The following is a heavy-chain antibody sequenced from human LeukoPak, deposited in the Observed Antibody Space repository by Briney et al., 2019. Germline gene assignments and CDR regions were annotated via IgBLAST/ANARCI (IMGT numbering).Heavy chain of an antibody. CDR3: TRTSRGECWFDP. D-gene: IGHD3-3*01. Sequence: GRSMRLSCTAAGFTFGDYAMSWVRQAPGKGLEWVGFNRSKAYGVTTDYAASVKGRFTSSRNDSKSNAYLQMNSLKTENTAVNYCTRTSRGECWFDPWGQGTLVTVSS. CDR2: NRSKAYGVTT. V-gene: IGHV3-49*04. CDR1: GFTFGDYA. J-gene: IGHJ5*02.